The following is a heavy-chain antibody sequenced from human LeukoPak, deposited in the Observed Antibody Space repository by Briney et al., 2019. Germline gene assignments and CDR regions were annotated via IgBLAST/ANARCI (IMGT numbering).Heavy chain of an antibody. D-gene: IGHD3-3*01. V-gene: IGHV3-23*01. J-gene: IGHJ4*02. CDR2: ISGSGGST. CDR3: AKDQAKYDFWSGYYGCPFDY. Sequence: GGSLRLSCVASGFTFSSYAMSWVRQAPGKGLEWVSAISGSGGSTYYADSVKGRFTISRDNSKNTLYLQMNSLRAEDTAVYYCAKDQAKYDFWSGYYGCPFDYWGQGTLVTVSS. CDR1: GFTFSSYA.